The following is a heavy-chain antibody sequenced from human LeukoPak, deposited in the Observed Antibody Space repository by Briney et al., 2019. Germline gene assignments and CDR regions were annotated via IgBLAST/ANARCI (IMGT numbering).Heavy chain of an antibody. CDR3: TGVGAGSSSVLGIFDY. Sequence: GGSLRLSCAASGFTFSDYYMRWLRQAPGKGLDWVSYISSSGSTIYYADSVNGRFTISRDNAKHALYLQMNSLRAEDTAVYFCTGVGAGSSSVLGIFDYWGRGALVTVSS. J-gene: IGHJ4*02. V-gene: IGHV3-11*04. D-gene: IGHD6-6*01. CDR1: GFTFSDYY. CDR2: ISSSGSTI.